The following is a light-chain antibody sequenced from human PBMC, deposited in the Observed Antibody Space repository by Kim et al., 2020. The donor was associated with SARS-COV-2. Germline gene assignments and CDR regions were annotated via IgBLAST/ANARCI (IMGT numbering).Light chain of an antibody. CDR1: SSDVGGYNY. J-gene: IGLJ6*01. CDR2: DVS. Sequence: QPASVSGSPGQSITISCTGTSSDVGGYNYVSWYQQHPGKAPKLIISDVSDRPSGVSHRFSGSKSGNTASLTISGLQAEDEADYYCTSFTSSKTFVFG. V-gene: IGLV2-14*03. CDR3: TSFTSSKTFV.